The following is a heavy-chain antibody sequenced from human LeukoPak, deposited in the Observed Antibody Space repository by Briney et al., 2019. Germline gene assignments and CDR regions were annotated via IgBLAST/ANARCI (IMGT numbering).Heavy chain of an antibody. D-gene: IGHD7-27*01. CDR1: ELTFSNYY. Sequence: GGSLRLSSAASELTFSNYYMAWVRQAPGKGLEWVANIKQDGSVKNYVDSVKGRFTISRDNAKNSLYLQMNSLRAEDTAVYYCARDVSGALDYWGQGTLVTVSA. J-gene: IGHJ4*02. CDR3: ARDVSGALDY. CDR2: IKQDGSVK. V-gene: IGHV3-7*01.